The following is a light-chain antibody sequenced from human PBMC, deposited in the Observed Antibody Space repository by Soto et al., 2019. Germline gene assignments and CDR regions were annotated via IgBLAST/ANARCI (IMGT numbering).Light chain of an antibody. CDR1: QSVSSN. J-gene: IGKJ5*01. V-gene: IGKV3D-15*01. CDR3: QQYNNWPPIT. CDR2: DAS. Sequence: EIVMTQSPATLSVSPVERATLSCMASQSVSSNLAWYQQKPGQAPRLLIFDASNRATGIPARFSGSGSGTDFTLTISSLEPEDFAVYYCQQYNNWPPITFGQGTRLEIK.